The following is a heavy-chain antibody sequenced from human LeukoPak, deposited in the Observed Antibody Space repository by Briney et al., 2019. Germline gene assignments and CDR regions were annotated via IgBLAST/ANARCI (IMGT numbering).Heavy chain of an antibody. Sequence: GRSLRLSCAASGFTFSSYALHWVRQAPGKGLEWVAVIWYDGSNKYYVDSVKGRFTISRDNSKNTLYLQMNTLRAEDTAVYYCARDRCTNGVCYSDYWGQRTLVTVSS. J-gene: IGHJ4*02. CDR2: IWYDGSNK. D-gene: IGHD2-8*01. CDR3: ARDRCTNGVCYSDY. V-gene: IGHV3-33*08. CDR1: GFTFSSYA.